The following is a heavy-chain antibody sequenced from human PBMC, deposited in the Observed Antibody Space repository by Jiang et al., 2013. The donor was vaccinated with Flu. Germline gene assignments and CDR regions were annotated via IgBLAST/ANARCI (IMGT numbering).Heavy chain of an antibody. Sequence: SLTCTVSGGSISSYYWSWIRQPPGKGLEWIGYIYYSGSTNYNPSLKSRVTISVDTSKNQFSLKLSSVTAADTAVYYCARDRGQQLFRGTYYYYGMDVWGQGTTVTVSS. D-gene: IGHD6-13*01. CDR1: GGSISSYY. CDR2: IYYSGST. CDR3: ARDRGQQLFRGTYYYYGMDV. J-gene: IGHJ6*02. V-gene: IGHV4-59*13.